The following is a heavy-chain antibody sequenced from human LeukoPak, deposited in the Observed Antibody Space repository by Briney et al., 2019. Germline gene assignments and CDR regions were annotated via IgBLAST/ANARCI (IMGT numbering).Heavy chain of an antibody. Sequence: GGSLRLSCAASGFTFSSYAMHWVRQAPGKGLEWVAVISYDGSNKYYADSVKGRFTISRDNSKNTLYLQMNSLRAEDTALYYCAKAGGQWLFHFDYWGQGTLVTVSS. CDR1: GFTFSSYA. D-gene: IGHD6-19*01. V-gene: IGHV3-30-3*01. CDR2: ISYDGSNK. J-gene: IGHJ4*02. CDR3: AKAGGQWLFHFDY.